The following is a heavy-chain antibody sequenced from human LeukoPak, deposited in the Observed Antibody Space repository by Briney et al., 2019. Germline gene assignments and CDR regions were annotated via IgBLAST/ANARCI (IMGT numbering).Heavy chain of an antibody. CDR3: ARLAGDY. CDR2: INHSGST. Sequence: SETLSLTCAVYGGSFSGYYWSWVRQPPGKGLEWIGEINHSGSTNYDPSLKSRVTISVDTSKNQFSLKLSSVTAADTAVYYCARLAGDYWGQGTLVTVSS. V-gene: IGHV4-34*01. CDR1: GGSFSGYY. D-gene: IGHD3-10*01. J-gene: IGHJ4*02.